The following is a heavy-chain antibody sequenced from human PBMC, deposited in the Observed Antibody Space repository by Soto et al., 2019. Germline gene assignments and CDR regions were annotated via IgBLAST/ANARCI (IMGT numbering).Heavy chain of an antibody. CDR3: AKGGIAAAVFDY. J-gene: IGHJ4*02. CDR1: GFTFSSHA. V-gene: IGHV3-23*01. Sequence: EVQLLESGGGLVQPGGSLRLSWAASGFTFSSHAMSWVRQAPGKGLEWVSAISGGGDNTYYADSVKGRFTISRDNSQNTLYLQMHSLRAEDTAVYYCAKGGIAAAVFDYWGQGTLVTVPS. CDR2: ISGGGDNT. D-gene: IGHD6-13*01.